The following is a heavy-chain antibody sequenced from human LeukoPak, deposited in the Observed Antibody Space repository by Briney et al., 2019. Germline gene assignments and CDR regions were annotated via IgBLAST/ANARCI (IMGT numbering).Heavy chain of an antibody. J-gene: IGHJ4*02. D-gene: IGHD6-19*01. Sequence: GGSLRLSCAASGFIFSNYGMHWVRQAPGKGLEWVAFIHYDGPEKYYGDSVRGRFTISRDNSKNTVYLQMNSLRVEDTAVYYCAKDVVGRQWVENYWGQGTLVTVSS. V-gene: IGHV3-30*02. CDR3: AKDVVGRQWVENY. CDR1: GFIFSNYG. CDR2: IHYDGPEK.